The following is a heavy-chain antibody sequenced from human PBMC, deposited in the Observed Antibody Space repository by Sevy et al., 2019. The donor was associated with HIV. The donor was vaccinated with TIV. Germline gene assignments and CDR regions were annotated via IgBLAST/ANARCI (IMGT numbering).Heavy chain of an antibody. V-gene: IGHV1-46*01. CDR3: ARDRYARGDFDY. CDR1: GYTFSNHY. CDR2: INPSGGST. D-gene: IGHD2-2*01. J-gene: IGHJ4*02. Sequence: ASVKVSCKTFGYTFSNHYIHWVRQAPGHGLEWMGVINPSGGSTNYAHRFQGRVTMTRDPSTSTFYMDLSSLRSEDTAVYYCARDRYARGDFDYWGQGTLVTVSS.